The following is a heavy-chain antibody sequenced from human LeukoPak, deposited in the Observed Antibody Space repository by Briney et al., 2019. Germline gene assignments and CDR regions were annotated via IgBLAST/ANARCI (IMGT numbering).Heavy chain of an antibody. CDR2: ISSSSSYI. V-gene: IGHV3-21*04. D-gene: IGHD2-15*01. CDR3: AKWDIVVSNFDY. CDR1: GFTFSSYS. J-gene: IGHJ4*02. Sequence: GGSLRLSCAASGFTFSSYSMNWVRQAPGKGLEWVSSISSSSSYIYYADSVKGRFTISRDNSKNTLYLQMNSLRAEDTAVYYCAKWDIVVSNFDYWGQGTLVTVSS.